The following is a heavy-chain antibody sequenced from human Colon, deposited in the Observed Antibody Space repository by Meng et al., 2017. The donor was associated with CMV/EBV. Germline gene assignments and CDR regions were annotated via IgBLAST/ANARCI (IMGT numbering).Heavy chain of an antibody. CDR2: IKQDGSEE. D-gene: IGHD1-26*01. Sequence: GGSLRLSCAASGFIFSDHWMTWVRQAPGKGLEWVANIKQDGSEEGYVDSVKGRFTISRDNAKNSVYLQMNSLRAEDTAVYYCAGGYSGAGGDWGQGTLVTVSS. J-gene: IGHJ4*02. CDR3: AGGYSGAGGD. V-gene: IGHV3-7*04. CDR1: GFIFSDHW.